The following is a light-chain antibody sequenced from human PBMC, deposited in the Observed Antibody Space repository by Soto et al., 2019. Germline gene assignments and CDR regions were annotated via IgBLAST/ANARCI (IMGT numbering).Light chain of an antibody. CDR2: KAS. V-gene: IGKV1-5*03. Sequence: DIQMTQSPSTLSASVGDRVTITCRASQSMSSWLAWYQQKPGKAPKLLIYKASSLESGVPSRFSGSGSGTEFTLPISSLQPDDFATYYCQQYNSFPTFGQGTKVEIK. J-gene: IGKJ1*01. CDR3: QQYNSFPT. CDR1: QSMSSW.